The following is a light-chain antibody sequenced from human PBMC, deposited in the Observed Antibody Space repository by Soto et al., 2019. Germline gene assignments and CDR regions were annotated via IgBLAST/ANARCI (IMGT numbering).Light chain of an antibody. CDR3: QQYSRSPLT. Sequence: EIVLTQSPGTLSLSPGERATLSCRASQSVITKDLAWYQQRAGQAPRLLIYGASSRATGIPDRFSGSGSGTDFTLTISRLEPEDVAVYYCQQYSRSPLTFGGGTKVEI. CDR1: QSVITKD. CDR2: GAS. J-gene: IGKJ4*01. V-gene: IGKV3-20*01.